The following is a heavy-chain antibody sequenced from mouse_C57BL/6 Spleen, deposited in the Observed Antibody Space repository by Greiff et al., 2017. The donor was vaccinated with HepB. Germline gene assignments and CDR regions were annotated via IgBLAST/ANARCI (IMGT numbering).Heavy chain of an antibody. CDR2: IDPETGGT. V-gene: IGHV1-15*01. J-gene: IGHJ2*01. CDR1: GYTFTDYE. Sequence: QVQLQQSGAELVRPGASVTLSCKASGYTFTDYEMHWVKQTPVHGLEWIGAIDPETGGTAYNQKFKGKAILTADKSSSTAYMELRSLTSEDSAVYYCTRSEGIYYYFDYWGQGTTLTVSS. D-gene: IGHD2-1*01. CDR3: TRSEGIYYYFDY.